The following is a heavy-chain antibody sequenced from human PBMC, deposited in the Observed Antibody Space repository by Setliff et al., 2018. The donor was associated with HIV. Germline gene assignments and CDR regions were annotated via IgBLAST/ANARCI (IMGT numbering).Heavy chain of an antibody. D-gene: IGHD3-22*01. CDR3: ATIRAYYYDSSGQEYLQH. CDR2: FDPEDGET. V-gene: IGHV1-24*01. CDR1: GYTLSELS. J-gene: IGHJ1*01. Sequence: GASVKVSCKVSGYTLSELSMHWVRQAPGEGLEWMGGFDPEDGETIYAEKFQGRVTMTEETSTDTAYMELSSLTSEDTAMYYCATIRAYYYDSSGQEYLQHWGHGSLVTVSS.